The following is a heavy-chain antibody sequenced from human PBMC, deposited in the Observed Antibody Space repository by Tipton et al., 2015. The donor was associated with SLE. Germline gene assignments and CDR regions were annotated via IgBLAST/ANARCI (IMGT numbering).Heavy chain of an antibody. CDR1: GFTFRNHE. CDR2: ISGGGRT. Sequence: SLRLSCAASGFTFRNHEMKWVRQAPGKGLEWVSGISGGGRTYADSVKGRFIVSRDNSKSTLYLQMNSLRAEDTAKYYCAKRRGDSNGYYPAYYYYYMDVWGTGTTVIVSS. J-gene: IGHJ6*03. D-gene: IGHD3-22*01. V-gene: IGHV3-23*01. CDR3: AKRRGDSNGYYPAYYYYYMDV.